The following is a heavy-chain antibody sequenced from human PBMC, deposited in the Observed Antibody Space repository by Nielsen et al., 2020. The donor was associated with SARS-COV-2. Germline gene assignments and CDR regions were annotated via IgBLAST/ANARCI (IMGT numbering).Heavy chain of an antibody. CDR3: ASDHDWNDVYGGQ. J-gene: IGHJ4*02. CDR1: GFMFSNYW. V-gene: IGHV3-7*01. D-gene: IGHD1-1*01. Sequence: GESLKISCEVSGFMFSNYWMTWVRQAPGKGLEWVANVKQEGHEKYYVDSVWGRFTISRDNAKSSLYLQMNSLRVEDTGIYYCASDHDWNDVYGGQWGQGTLVTVSS. CDR2: VKQEGHEK.